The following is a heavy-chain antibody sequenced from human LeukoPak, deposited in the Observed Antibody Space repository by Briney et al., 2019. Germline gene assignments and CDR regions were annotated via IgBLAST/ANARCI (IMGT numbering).Heavy chain of an antibody. V-gene: IGHV4-39*02. Sequence: QPSETLSLTCTVSGGSISSSSYYWGWIRQPPGKGLEWIGSIYYSGSTYYNPSLKSRVTISVDTSKNQFSLKLSSVTAADAAVYYCARERVGDGSGSYSNFDYWGQGTLVTVSS. D-gene: IGHD3-10*01. CDR1: GGSISSSSYY. CDR3: ARERVGDGSGSYSNFDY. CDR2: IYYSGST. J-gene: IGHJ4*02.